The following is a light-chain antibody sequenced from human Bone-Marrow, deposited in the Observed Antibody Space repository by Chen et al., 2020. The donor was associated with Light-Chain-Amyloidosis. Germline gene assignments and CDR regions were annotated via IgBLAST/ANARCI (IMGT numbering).Light chain of an antibody. J-gene: IGKJ2*01. CDR1: QSVSISY. CDR3: QQYGSSGYT. Sequence: EIVLTQSPGTLSLSPGERATLSCRASQSVSISYLAWYQQKPGQAPRLLIYAAASRATGIPDRFSGSGSGTDFTLTISRLEPEDFAVYYCQQYGSSGYTFGQGTGLEIK. V-gene: IGKV3-20*01. CDR2: AAA.